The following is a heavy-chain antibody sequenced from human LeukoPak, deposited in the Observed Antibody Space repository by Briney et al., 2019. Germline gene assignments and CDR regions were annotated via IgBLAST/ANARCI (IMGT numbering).Heavy chain of an antibody. CDR1: GGTFSSYA. CDR3: ATGGRSGVAFES. CDR2: IIPIFGTA. D-gene: IGHD2-15*01. V-gene: IGHV1-69*01. J-gene: IGHJ4*02. Sequence: SVKVSCKASGGTFSSYAISWVRQAPGQGLEWMGGIIPIFGTANYAQKFQGRVTITADESTSTAYMELSSLRSEDTAVYYCATGGRSGVAFESWGQGTLVTVSS.